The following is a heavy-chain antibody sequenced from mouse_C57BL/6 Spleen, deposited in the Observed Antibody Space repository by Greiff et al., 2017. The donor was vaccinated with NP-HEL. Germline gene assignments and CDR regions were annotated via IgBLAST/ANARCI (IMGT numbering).Heavy chain of an antibody. CDR3: AREKGYPY. CDR1: GYSFTGYY. D-gene: IGHD2-2*01. CDR2: INPSTGGT. J-gene: IGHJ2*01. Sequence: EVQLQQSGPELVKPGASVKISCKASGYSFTGYYMNWVKQSPEKSLEWIGEINPSTGGTTYNQKFKAKATLTVDKSSTTAYMQLKSLTSEDSAVYYCAREKGYPYWGQGTTLTVSS. V-gene: IGHV1-42*01.